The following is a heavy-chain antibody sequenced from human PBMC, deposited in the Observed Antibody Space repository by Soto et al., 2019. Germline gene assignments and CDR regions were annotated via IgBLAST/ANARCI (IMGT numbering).Heavy chain of an antibody. V-gene: IGHV4-39*01. D-gene: IGHD6-19*01. J-gene: IGHJ3*02. CDR1: GGSISSSSYY. Sequence: PSETLSLTCTVSGGSISSSSYYWGWIRQPPGKGLEWIGSIYYSGSTYYNPSLKSRVTISVDTSKNKFSLKLSSVTAADTAVYYCARPAVAAASSGAFDIWGQGTMVTVSS. CDR3: ARPAVAAASSGAFDI. CDR2: IYYSGST.